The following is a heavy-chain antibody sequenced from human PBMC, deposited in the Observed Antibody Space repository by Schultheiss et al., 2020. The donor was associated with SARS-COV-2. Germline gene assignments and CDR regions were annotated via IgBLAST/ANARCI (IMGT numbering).Heavy chain of an antibody. Sequence: SETLSLTCTVSGGSISSGDYYWSWIRQPPGKGLEWIGYIYYSGSTYYNPSLKSRVTISVDTSKNQFSLNLSSVTAADTAVYYCARGATGAPYYYDSSGYYFDYWGQGTLVTVSS. J-gene: IGHJ4*02. CDR2: IYYSGST. V-gene: IGHV4-30-4*01. CDR1: GGSISSGDYY. D-gene: IGHD3-22*01. CDR3: ARGATGAPYYYDSSGYYFDY.